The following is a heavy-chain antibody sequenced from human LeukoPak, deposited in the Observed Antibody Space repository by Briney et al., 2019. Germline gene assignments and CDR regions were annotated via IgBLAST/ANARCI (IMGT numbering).Heavy chain of an antibody. Sequence: NHGESLKISCKGSGYSFTSYWIGWVRQMPGKGLEWMGIIYPDDSDTRYSPSFQGQVTISADKSTNTAYLQWRSLKASDTAMYYCARSGVPGAMTWFDPWGQGTLVTVSS. V-gene: IGHV5-51*01. CDR3: ARSGVPGAMTWFDP. CDR2: IYPDDSDT. D-gene: IGHD2-2*01. CDR1: GYSFTSYW. J-gene: IGHJ5*02.